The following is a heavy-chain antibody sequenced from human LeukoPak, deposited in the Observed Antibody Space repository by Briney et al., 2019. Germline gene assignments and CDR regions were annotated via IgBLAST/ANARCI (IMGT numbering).Heavy chain of an antibody. V-gene: IGHV3-7*01. CDR2: IKQEGSEK. Sequence: GGSLRLSCAASGFTFSSYWMSWVRQAPGKGLEWVANIKQEGSEKYYVDSVKGRFTISRDNAKNSLYLQMTSLRAEVTVVYYCARDSGRGYCRGGSCYHFDYWGQGTLVTVSS. CDR3: ARDSGRGYCRGGSCYHFDY. CDR1: GFTFSSYW. D-gene: IGHD2-15*01. J-gene: IGHJ4*02.